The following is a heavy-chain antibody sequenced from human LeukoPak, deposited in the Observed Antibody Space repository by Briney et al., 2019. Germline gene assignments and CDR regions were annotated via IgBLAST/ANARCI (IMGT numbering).Heavy chain of an antibody. D-gene: IGHD6-13*01. J-gene: IGHJ3*02. CDR1: GFTFTTYW. Sequence: GGSLRLSCAASGFTFTTYWMSWVRQAPGKGLEWVANIKQDGTEKYYVDSVKGRFTISRDNAKNSLYLQMNSLRAEDTAVYYCARDGYSSSWYEGGDAFDIWGQGTMVTVSS. V-gene: IGHV3-7*01. CDR3: ARDGYSSSWYEGGDAFDI. CDR2: IKQDGTEK.